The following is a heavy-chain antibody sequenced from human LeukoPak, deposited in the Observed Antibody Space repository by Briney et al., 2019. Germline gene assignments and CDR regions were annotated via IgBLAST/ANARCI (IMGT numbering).Heavy chain of an antibody. V-gene: IGHV3-64*01. CDR2: ISSNGGST. D-gene: IGHD3-22*01. Sequence: PGGTLTLSCAASGFTFSSYAMHWIRQPPGKGLEYVSAISSNGGSTYYANSVKGRFTISRDNSKNTLYLQMGSLRAEDMAVYYCATLYYDSSGPRWGQGTLVTVSS. J-gene: IGHJ1*01. CDR3: ATLYYDSSGPR. CDR1: GFTFSSYA.